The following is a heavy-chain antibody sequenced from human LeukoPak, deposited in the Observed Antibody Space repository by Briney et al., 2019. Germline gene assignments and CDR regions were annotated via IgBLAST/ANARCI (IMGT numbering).Heavy chain of an antibody. Sequence: GGSLRLSCAASGFTFSAYSMIWVRQAPGKGLEWVSYSSTTGNTIHYTDSVKGRFTVSRDNAKNSLFLQMNSLRAEDTAMYYCVGASAEGYFDSWGQGTLVTVSA. CDR1: GFTFSAYS. CDR2: SSTTGNTI. J-gene: IGHJ4*02. D-gene: IGHD2-2*01. V-gene: IGHV3-48*01. CDR3: VGASAEGYFDS.